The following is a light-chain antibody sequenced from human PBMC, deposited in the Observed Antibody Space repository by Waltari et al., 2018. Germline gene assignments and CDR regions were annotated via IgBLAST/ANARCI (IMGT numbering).Light chain of an antibody. CDR3: CSYSGSYTYWV. J-gene: IGLJ3*02. CDR2: DVR. CDR1: SRAVVGCTY. V-gene: IGLV2-11*01. Sequence: QSALTQPRPVSGSPGQSATISCTGPSRAVVGCTYVSWSQQHPGKAPKLMIYDVRKRPSGVPDLFSGSKSGNTASLTSSGLQAEDEADYYCCSYSGSYTYWVFGGWTKLTVL.